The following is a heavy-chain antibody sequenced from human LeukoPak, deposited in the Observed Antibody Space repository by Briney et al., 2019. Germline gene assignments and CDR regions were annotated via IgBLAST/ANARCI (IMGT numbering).Heavy chain of an antibody. J-gene: IGHJ5*02. CDR1: GGSISSYY. D-gene: IGHD3-10*01. V-gene: IGHV4-59*01. CDR3: ARLYYYGSGTGWFDP. CDR2: IYYSGST. Sequence: NPSETLSLTCTVSGGSISSYYWSWIRQPPGKGLEWIGYIYYSGSTNYNPSLKSRVTISVDTSKNQFSLKLSSVTAADTAVYYCARLYYYGSGTGWFDPWGQGTLVTVSS.